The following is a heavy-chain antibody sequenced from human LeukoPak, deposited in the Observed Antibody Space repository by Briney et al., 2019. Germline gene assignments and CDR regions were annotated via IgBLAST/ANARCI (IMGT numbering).Heavy chain of an antibody. CDR2: IKRKTDGGTS. Sequence: GGSLRLSCAASDFTFSSAWMSWVRQAPGKGLEWVGRIKRKTDGGTSDLAAPVKGRFFISRDDSNDTMYLQMNSLKNEDTAMYYCVTGRTPGYGDYRGAFDFWAQGTMVTVSS. CDR3: VTGRTPGYGDYRGAFDF. V-gene: IGHV3-15*07. J-gene: IGHJ3*01. CDR1: DFTFSSAW. D-gene: IGHD4-17*01.